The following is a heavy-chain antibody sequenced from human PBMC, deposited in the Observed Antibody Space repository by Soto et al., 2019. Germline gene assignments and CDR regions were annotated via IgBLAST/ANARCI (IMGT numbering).Heavy chain of an antibody. Sequence: SETLSLTCTVSGGSISSGGYYWSWIRQHPGKGLEWIGYIYYSGSTYYNPSLKSRVTISVDTSKNQISLKLSSVTAADTAVYYCARNPVVAAPTYYFDYWGQGTLVTVSS. D-gene: IGHD2-15*01. CDR2: IYYSGST. CDR3: ARNPVVAAPTYYFDY. V-gene: IGHV4-31*03. CDR1: GGSISSGGYY. J-gene: IGHJ4*02.